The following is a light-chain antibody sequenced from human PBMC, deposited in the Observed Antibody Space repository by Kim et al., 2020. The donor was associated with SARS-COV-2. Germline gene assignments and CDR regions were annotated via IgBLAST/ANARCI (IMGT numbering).Light chain of an antibody. J-gene: IGLJ2*01. Sequence: QSVLTQPPSVSGAPGQRVTISCTGSSSNIGAGYDVHWYQQLPGTAPKLLIYDTTNRPSGVPDRFSGSRSGSSASLAITGLRAEDEGDYYCQSYDSSMSEVFGGGTQLTVL. CDR3: QSYDSSMSEV. CDR1: SSNIGAGYD. CDR2: DTT. V-gene: IGLV1-40*01.